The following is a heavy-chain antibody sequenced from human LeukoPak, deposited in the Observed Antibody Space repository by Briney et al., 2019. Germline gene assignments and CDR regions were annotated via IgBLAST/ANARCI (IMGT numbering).Heavy chain of an antibody. CDR3: AKLGSSGYFQH. D-gene: IGHD3-22*01. V-gene: IGHV3-23*01. CDR1: GFTFSSYA. Sequence: GGSLRLSCAASGFTFSSYAMSWVRQALWKGLEWVSSISSSGVSTYYADSVKGRFTISRDNSKNTLYLQVNSLRAEDMAVYYCAKLGSSGYFQHWGQGTLVTVSS. CDR2: ISSSGVST. J-gene: IGHJ1*01.